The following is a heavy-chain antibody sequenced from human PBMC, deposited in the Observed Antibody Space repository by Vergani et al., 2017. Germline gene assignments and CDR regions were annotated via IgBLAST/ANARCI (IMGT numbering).Heavy chain of an antibody. Sequence: QVQLQQWGAGLLKPSQTLSLTCTVSGGSISSGDYYWNWIRQHPGKGLEWIGYISYSGSTYYNPSVKSRVTISVDTSKNQCSLKLSCVTAAYTAVYYCARVRGDDFWSQAGFDPWGQGTLVTVSS. V-gene: IGHV4-31*03. CDR1: GGSISSGDYY. CDR3: ARVRGDDFWSQAGFDP. D-gene: IGHD3-3*01. J-gene: IGHJ5*02. CDR2: ISYSGST.